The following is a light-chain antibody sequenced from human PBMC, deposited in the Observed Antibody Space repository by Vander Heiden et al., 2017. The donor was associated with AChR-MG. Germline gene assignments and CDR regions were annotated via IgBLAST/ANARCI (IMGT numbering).Light chain of an antibody. CDR1: TLPKQY. CDR2: KDS. Sequence: SYELTQPPSVSVSPGQTARITCSGDTLPKQYAYWYQQKPGQAPVLVIYKDSERPSGIPERFSGSSSGTTVTLTISGVQAEDEADYYCQSADSSGTYAVVGGGTKLTV. J-gene: IGLJ2*01. V-gene: IGLV3-25*03. CDR3: QSADSSGTYAV.